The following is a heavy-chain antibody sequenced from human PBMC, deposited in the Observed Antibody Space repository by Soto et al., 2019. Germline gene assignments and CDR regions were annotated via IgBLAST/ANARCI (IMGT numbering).Heavy chain of an antibody. CDR2: ISAYNGNT. V-gene: IGHV1-18*01. CDR1: GYTFASYG. D-gene: IGHD2-15*01. CDR3: ARALSGNPGY. Sequence: QVQLVQSGAEVKKPGASVKVSCKASGYTFASYGISWVRQAPGQGLEWMGWISAYNGNTNYAQNFQGGVTMTTDTTTSPAYMELRRRRSDGTAVYYCARALSGNPGYWGQGNLVTVSS. J-gene: IGHJ4*02.